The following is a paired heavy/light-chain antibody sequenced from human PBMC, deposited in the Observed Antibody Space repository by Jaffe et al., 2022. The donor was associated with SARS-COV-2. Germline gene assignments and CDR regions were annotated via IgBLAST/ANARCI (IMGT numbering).Heavy chain of an antibody. V-gene: IGHV4-39*01. CDR1: GGSISSSSNY. J-gene: IGHJ4*02. D-gene: IGHD3-10*01. Sequence: QRQLQESGPGLVKPSETLSLTCTVSGGSISSSSNYWGWIRQPPGKGLEWIGSIYYSGSTSYNPSLKSRVTISVDTSKNQFSLKLSSVTAADTAVYYCARQVRFGDLFPTFDYWGQGTLVTVSS. CDR2: IYYSGST. CDR3: ARQVRFGDLFPTFDY.
Light chain of an antibody. J-gene: IGKJ1*01. CDR2: GAS. CDR1: QSVSSSY. V-gene: IGKV3-20*01. CDR3: QQYGNSLWT. Sequence: EIVLTQSPGTLSLSPGERATLSCRASQSVSSSYLAWYQQKPGQAPRLLIYGASSRATGIPDRFSGSGSGTDFTLTISRLEPEDFAVYYCQQYGNSLWTFGQGTKVEVK.